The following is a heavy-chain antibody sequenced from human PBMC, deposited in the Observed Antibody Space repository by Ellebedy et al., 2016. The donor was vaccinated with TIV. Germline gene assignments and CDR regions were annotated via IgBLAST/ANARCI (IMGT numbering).Heavy chain of an antibody. V-gene: IGHV3-48*02. D-gene: IGHD1-1*01. CDR3: ARPLETTELYFQN. CDR2: ISGSGETI. CDR1: GFTFSSYS. J-gene: IGHJ1*01. Sequence: GESLKISXAASGFTFSSYSMHWVRQAPGKGLEWLSYISGSGETIHYADSVRGRFTISRDNAKNSLFLQMNSLRDEDTAVYFCARPLETTELYFQNWGQGTQVTVSS.